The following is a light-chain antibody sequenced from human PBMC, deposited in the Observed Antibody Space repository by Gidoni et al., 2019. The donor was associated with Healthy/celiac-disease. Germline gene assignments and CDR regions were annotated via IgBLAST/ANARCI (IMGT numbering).Light chain of an antibody. V-gene: IGKV3-20*01. J-gene: IGKJ3*01. CDR3: QQYGRSPG. CDR1: QSVSSSY. Sequence: EILSTHSPCTLSLSPGERATLSCRASQSVSSSYLAWYQQKPGQAPSLLIYGASSRAPGIPDRISGSGWGKDFTLTSSRVEPEDVAVYCWQQYGRSPGFGPXTKVDIK. CDR2: GAS.